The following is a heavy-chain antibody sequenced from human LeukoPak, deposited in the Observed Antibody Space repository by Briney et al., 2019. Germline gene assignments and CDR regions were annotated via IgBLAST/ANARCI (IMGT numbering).Heavy chain of an antibody. CDR1: GFTVSSNY. J-gene: IGHJ4*02. D-gene: IGHD3-10*01. Sequence: GGSLRLSCAASGFTVSSNYMSWVRQAPGKGLEWVSFIYSGGSTYYADSVKGRFTISRDNSKNTLYLQMNSLRAEDTAVYYCARDSLGYYGSGSYYRDYYFDYWGQGTLVTVSS. V-gene: IGHV3-66*01. CDR2: IYSGGST. CDR3: ARDSLGYYGSGSYYRDYYFDY.